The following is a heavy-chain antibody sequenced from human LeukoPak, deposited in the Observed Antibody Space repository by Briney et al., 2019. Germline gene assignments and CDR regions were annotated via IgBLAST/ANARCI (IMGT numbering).Heavy chain of an antibody. CDR1: GGSFSGYY. CDR3: ARALWFGELSVPFYY. V-gene: IGHV4-34*01. Sequence: SETLSLTCAVYGGSFSGYYWSWIRQPPGKGLEWIGEINHSGSTNYNPSLKSRVTISVDTSKNQFSLKLSSVTAADTAVYYCARALWFGELSVPFYYWGQRTLATVSS. J-gene: IGHJ4*02. D-gene: IGHD3-10*01. CDR2: INHSGST.